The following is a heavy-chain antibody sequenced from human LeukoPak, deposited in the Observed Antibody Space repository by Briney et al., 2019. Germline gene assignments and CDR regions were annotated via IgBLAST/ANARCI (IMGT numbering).Heavy chain of an antibody. D-gene: IGHD1-26*01. V-gene: IGHV4-39*07. Sequence: PSETLSLTCTVSGGSISSSSYYWGWIRQPPGKGLEWIGSIYYSGSAYYKPSLKSRVTISVDTSKNQFSLKLSSVTAADTAVYYCARDPGGRVLDPWGQGTLVTVSS. CDR1: GGSISSSSYY. J-gene: IGHJ5*02. CDR2: IYYSGSA. CDR3: ARDPGGRVLDP.